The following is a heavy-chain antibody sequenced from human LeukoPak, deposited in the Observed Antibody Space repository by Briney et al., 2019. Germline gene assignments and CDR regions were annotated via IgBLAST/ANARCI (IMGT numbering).Heavy chain of an antibody. CDR1: GFIFSSYW. CDR2: IKQDGSEK. Sequence: GGALRLSCAASGFIFSSYWMTWVRQAPGKGLEWVANIKQDGSEKYYVDSVKGRFTISRDNAKNSLYLQMNSLRAEDTAVYYCARGGGLDIWGQGTMVTVSS. CDR3: ARGGGLDI. J-gene: IGHJ3*02. V-gene: IGHV3-7*05.